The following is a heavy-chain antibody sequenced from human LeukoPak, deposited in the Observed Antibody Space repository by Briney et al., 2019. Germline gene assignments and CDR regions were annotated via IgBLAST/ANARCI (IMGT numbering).Heavy chain of an antibody. CDR3: ARVTQLTTPDY. Sequence: GGSLRLSCAASGLTFSSYGMSWVRQAPGRGLEWVSAISTTGGTTYYADSVRGRFTISRDNSRNTLYLQMNSLRAEDTAVYYCARVTQLTTPDYWGQGTLVTVSS. V-gene: IGHV3-23*01. CDR2: ISTTGGTT. J-gene: IGHJ4*02. D-gene: IGHD4-11*01. CDR1: GLTFSSYG.